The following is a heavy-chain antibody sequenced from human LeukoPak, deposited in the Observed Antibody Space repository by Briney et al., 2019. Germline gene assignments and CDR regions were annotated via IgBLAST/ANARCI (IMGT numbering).Heavy chain of an antibody. D-gene: IGHD3-3*01. CDR3: ARPHNNWRWYFDL. V-gene: IGHV3-7*01. Sequence: GGSLRLSCAASGFTFSSYWMSWVRQAPGKGLEWVANIKQDGSEKYYVDSVKGRFTISRDNAKNSLYLQMNSLRAEDTAVYYCARPHNNWRWYFDLWGRGTLVTVSS. CDR2: IKQDGSEK. CDR1: GFTFSSYW. J-gene: IGHJ2*01.